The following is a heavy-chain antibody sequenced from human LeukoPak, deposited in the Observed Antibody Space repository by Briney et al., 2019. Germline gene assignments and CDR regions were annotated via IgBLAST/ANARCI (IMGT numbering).Heavy chain of an antibody. CDR3: AKGEFGWYPRGLFDY. V-gene: IGHV3-23*01. D-gene: IGHD6-19*01. Sequence: PGGSLRLSCAASGFTFRSYAMSWVRQAPGKGLEWVSAISGSGGSTYYADSVKGRFTISRDNSKNTLYLQMNSLRAEDTAVYYCAKGEFGWYPRGLFDYWGQGTLVTVSS. J-gene: IGHJ4*02. CDR1: GFTFRSYA. CDR2: ISGSGGST.